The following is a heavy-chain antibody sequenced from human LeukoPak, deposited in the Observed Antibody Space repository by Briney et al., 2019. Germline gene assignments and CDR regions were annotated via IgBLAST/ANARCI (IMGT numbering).Heavy chain of an antibody. D-gene: IGHD1-26*01. J-gene: IGHJ4*02. V-gene: IGHV3-21*01. CDR2: ISTSSSYI. Sequence: PGGSLRLSCAASGLTFSYYSMNWVRQAPGKGLEWVSSISTSSSYIYYADSVEGRFTISRDNAKNSLYLQMNSLRAEDTAVYYCARDSSGSYACWGQGTLVTVSS. CDR1: GLTFSYYS. CDR3: ARDSSGSYAC.